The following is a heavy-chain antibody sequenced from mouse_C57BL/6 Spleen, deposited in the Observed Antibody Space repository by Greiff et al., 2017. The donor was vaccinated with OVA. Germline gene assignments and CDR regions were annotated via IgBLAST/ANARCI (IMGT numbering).Heavy chain of an antibody. J-gene: IGHJ2*01. CDR2: ISSGGSYT. CDR1: GFTFSSYG. CDR3: ARHGLREYFDY. D-gene: IGHD1-1*01. V-gene: IGHV5-6*01. Sequence: EVKVVESGGDLVKPGGSLKLSCAASGFTFSSYGMSWVRQTPDKRLEWVATISSGGSYTYYPDSVKGRFTISRDNAKNTLYLQMSSLKSEDTAMYYCARHGLREYFDYWGQGTTLTVSS.